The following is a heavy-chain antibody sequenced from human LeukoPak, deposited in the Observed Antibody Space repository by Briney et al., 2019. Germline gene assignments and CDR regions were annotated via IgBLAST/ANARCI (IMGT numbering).Heavy chain of an antibody. D-gene: IGHD3-22*01. V-gene: IGHV3-23*01. Sequence: GGSLRLSCAASVFTFSSYVRNWVRQAPGKGLEWVSTISGSGGSTYYADSVKGRFTISRDNSKNTLYLEMNSLRAEDTAIYYCAKESSSGYFNWGQGTLVSVSS. CDR2: ISGSGGST. CDR1: VFTFSSYV. CDR3: AKESSSGYFN. J-gene: IGHJ4*02.